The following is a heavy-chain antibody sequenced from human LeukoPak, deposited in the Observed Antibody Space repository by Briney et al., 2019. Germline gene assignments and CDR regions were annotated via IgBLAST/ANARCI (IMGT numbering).Heavy chain of an antibody. CDR1: GGSISSYY. D-gene: IGHD2-21*02. V-gene: IGHV4-59*08. CDR2: IYYSGSN. CDR3: ARAYCGGDCSFDY. Sequence: PSETLSLTRTVSGGSISSYYWSWIRQPPGKGLEWIGYIYYSGSNNYNPSLKGRVTISVDTSKNQFSLKLSSVTAADTDVYYCARAYCGGDCSFDYWGQGTLVTVSS. J-gene: IGHJ4*02.